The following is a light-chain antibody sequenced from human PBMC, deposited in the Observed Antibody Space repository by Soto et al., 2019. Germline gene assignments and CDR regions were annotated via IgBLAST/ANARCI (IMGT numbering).Light chain of an antibody. V-gene: IGKV1-6*01. CDR1: QGIRND. CDR2: SAS. J-gene: IGKJ3*01. CDR3: LQKYFYPFT. Sequence: AIQMTQSPSSLSASVGARVTITCRASQGIRNDLDWFQQKPGKAPKLLIYSASNLQSGVPARFSGSGSGTDFTLTISSLQPEYFATYYCLQKYFYPFTFGPGTKVDIK.